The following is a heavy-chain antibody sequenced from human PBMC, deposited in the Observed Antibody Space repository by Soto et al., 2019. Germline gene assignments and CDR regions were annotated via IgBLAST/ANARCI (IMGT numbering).Heavy chain of an antibody. Sequence: QVQLVESGGGVVQPGRSLRLSCAASGFTFGSYGMHWVRQAPGKGLEWVAVIWYDGSNKYYADSVKGRFTISRDNSKNTLYLQMNSLRAEDTAVYYCAREAGYSLHSGFNYYYYMDVWGKGTTVTVSS. CDR2: IWYDGSNK. CDR3: AREAGYSLHSGFNYYYYMDV. J-gene: IGHJ6*03. V-gene: IGHV3-33*01. CDR1: GFTFGSYG. D-gene: IGHD5-18*01.